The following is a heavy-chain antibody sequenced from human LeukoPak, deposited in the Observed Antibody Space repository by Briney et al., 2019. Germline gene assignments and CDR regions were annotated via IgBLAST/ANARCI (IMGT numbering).Heavy chain of an antibody. CDR2: IRYDGGNK. D-gene: IGHD5-12*01. V-gene: IGHV3-30*02. CDR1: GFTFSSYD. CDR3: AKDFGGYSGYVWGYYYYYMDV. Sequence: PGGSLRLSCAASGFTFSSYDMHWVRQAPGKGLEWVTFIRYDGGNKYYADSVKGRFTISRDNSKNTLYLQMNSLRAEDTAVYYCAKDFGGYSGYVWGYYYYYMDVWGKGTTVTVSS. J-gene: IGHJ6*03.